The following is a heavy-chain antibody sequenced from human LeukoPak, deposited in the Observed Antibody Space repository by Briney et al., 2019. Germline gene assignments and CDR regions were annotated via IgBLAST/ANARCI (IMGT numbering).Heavy chain of an antibody. CDR3: ARLVAGGRYFDY. D-gene: IGHD6-19*01. CDR2: ISSSGSTI. J-gene: IGHJ4*02. Sequence: PGGSLRLSCAVSGFTFSDYYMSWIRQAPGKGLEWVSYISSSGSTIYYADSVKGRFTISRDNSKNTLYLQMNSLRAEDTAVYYCARLVAGGRYFDYWGQGTLVTVSS. V-gene: IGHV3-11*04. CDR1: GFTFSDYY.